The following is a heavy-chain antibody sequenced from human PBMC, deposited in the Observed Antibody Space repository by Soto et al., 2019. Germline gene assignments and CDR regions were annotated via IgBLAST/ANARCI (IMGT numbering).Heavy chain of an antibody. D-gene: IGHD6-6*01. Sequence: GGSLRLSCAASGFTFSSYGMHWVRQAPGKGLEWVAVISYDGSNKYYADSVKGRFTISRDNSKNTLYLQMNSLRAEDTAVYYCAKQYYSSSSFDYWGQGTLVTVSS. CDR3: AKQYYSSSSFDY. CDR1: GFTFSSYG. V-gene: IGHV3-30*18. J-gene: IGHJ4*02. CDR2: ISYDGSNK.